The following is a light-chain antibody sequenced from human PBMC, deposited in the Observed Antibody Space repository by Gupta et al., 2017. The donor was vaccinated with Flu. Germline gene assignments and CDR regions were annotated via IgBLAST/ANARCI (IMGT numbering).Light chain of an antibody. J-gene: IGLJ1*01. Sequence: QSVLTQPPSVSGAPGQRVTISCTGSRTNIGASYDDHWYQQLPGTAPKLLIHGNTNRPSGVPNRFSGSRPGTSASLAISGLQAEDEADYYCQSYDSSLGGNYVFGSGTKVIVL. V-gene: IGLV1-40*01. CDR1: RTNIGASYD. CDR3: QSYDSSLGGNYV. CDR2: GNT.